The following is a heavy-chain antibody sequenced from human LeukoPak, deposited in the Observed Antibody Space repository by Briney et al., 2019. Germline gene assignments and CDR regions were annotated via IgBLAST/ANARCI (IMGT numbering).Heavy chain of an antibody. Sequence: PSETLSLTCTVSGGSISSSSYYWGWIRQPPGKGLEWIGSIYYSGSTYYNPSLKSQVTISVDTSKNQFSLKLSSVTAADTAVYYCARQGGWYPFDYWGQGTLVTVSS. V-gene: IGHV4-39*01. CDR2: IYYSGST. CDR1: GGSISSSSYY. J-gene: IGHJ4*02. CDR3: ARQGGWYPFDY. D-gene: IGHD6-19*01.